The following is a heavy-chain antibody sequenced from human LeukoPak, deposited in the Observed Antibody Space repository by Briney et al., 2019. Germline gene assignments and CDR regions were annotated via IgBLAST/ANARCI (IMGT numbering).Heavy chain of an antibody. CDR2: IYYTGST. V-gene: IGHV4-39*07. J-gene: IGHJ3*02. D-gene: IGHD3-10*01. Sequence: KTSETLSLTCAVSGGPISSRSCYWGWIRQPPGKGLEWIGSIYYTGSTYHNPSLKSRVTMSVDTSMNQFSLNLNSVTAADTAVYYCARDPYYGSGNSQDAFDIWGQGTMVTVSS. CDR3: ARDPYYGSGNSQDAFDI. CDR1: GGPISSRSCY.